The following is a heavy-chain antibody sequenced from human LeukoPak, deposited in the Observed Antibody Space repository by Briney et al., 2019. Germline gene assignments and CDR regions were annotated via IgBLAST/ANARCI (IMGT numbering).Heavy chain of an antibody. J-gene: IGHJ4*02. Sequence: GGSLRLSCAASGFTFSSYAMSWVRQAPGKGPEWVAVIWYDGSNKYNADSVKGRFTISRDNSKNTLYLEMNSLRAEDTAVYYCARDKGRNVIWTLEYWGQGTLVTVSS. CDR3: ARDKGRNVIWTLEY. CDR1: GFTFSSYA. V-gene: IGHV3-33*08. CDR2: IWYDGSNK. D-gene: IGHD2-15*01.